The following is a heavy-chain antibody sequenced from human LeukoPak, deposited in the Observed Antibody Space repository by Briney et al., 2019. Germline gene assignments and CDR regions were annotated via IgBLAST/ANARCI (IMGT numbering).Heavy chain of an antibody. CDR3: ARVSKPGWYDYYYMDV. J-gene: IGHJ6*03. V-gene: IGHV3-21*01. Sequence: GGSLRLSCAASGFTFSSYSMNWVRQAPGKGLEWVSSISSSSSYIYYADSVKGRFTISRDNSQNTLYLQMDSLRVEDTAVYYCARVSKPGWYDYYYMDVWGKGTTATVSS. D-gene: IGHD2/OR15-2a*01. CDR2: ISSSSSYI. CDR1: GFTFSSYS.